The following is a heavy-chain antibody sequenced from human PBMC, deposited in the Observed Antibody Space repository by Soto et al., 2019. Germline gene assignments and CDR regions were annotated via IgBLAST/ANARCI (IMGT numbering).Heavy chain of an antibody. V-gene: IGHV4-34*01. Sequence: QVQLQQWGAGLLKPSETLSLTCAVYGGSFSGYYWTWIRQPPGKGLEWIGEINHSGSTNYNPSLKSRVTISVDTSKNQFSLKLSSVTAEDTAIYYCAVGINWFDPWGQGTLDTVSS. CDR1: GGSFSGYY. J-gene: IGHJ5*02. CDR3: AVGINWFDP. CDR2: INHSGST.